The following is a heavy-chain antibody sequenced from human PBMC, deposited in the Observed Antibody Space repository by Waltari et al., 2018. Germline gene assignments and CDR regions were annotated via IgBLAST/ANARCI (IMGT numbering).Heavy chain of an antibody. V-gene: IGHV3-23*01. J-gene: IGHJ6*02. D-gene: IGHD3-16*01. CDR3: AKFKGALRQNYAMDV. Sequence: EVQVLESGGGLVQPGGSLRLSCVASGLTFSTFAMSWVRQAPGKGLEWVSFIGGSSGTTFYAGSVKGRFTVSRDNSKNTLYLQMNSLRAEDTAVYFCAKFKGALRQNYAMDVWGQGTTVTVSS. CDR1: GLTFSTFA. CDR2: IGGSSGTT.